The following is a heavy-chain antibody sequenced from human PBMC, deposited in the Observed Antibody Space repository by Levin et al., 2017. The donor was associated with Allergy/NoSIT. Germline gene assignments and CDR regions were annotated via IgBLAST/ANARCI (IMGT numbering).Heavy chain of an antibody. J-gene: IGHJ4*02. CDR1: GFTFSSYA. CDR3: AIGYGDPSYFDY. CDR2: ISGSGGST. Sequence: GGSLRLSCAASGFTFSSYAMSWVRQAPGKGLEWVSAISGSGGSTYYADSVKGRFTISRDNSKNTLYLQMNSLRAEDTAVYYCAIGYGDPSYFDYWGQGTLVTVSS. D-gene: IGHD4-17*01. V-gene: IGHV3-23*01.